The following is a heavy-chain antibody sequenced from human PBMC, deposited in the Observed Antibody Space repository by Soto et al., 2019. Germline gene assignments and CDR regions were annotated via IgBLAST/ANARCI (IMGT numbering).Heavy chain of an antibody. CDR2: IYSGGYT. CDR3: GTPPGGGGY. V-gene: IGHV3-53*01. D-gene: IGHD3-10*01. Sequence: EVQLVESGGGLIQPGGSLRLSCAVSGFTVSNNYMSWVRQAPGKGLEGVSVIYSGGYTAYGDSVKGRFTISRDNSKNTLYLQIKGLGADAPPVFSGGTPPGGGGYWGQGTLVTVSS. CDR1: GFTVSNNY. J-gene: IGHJ4*02.